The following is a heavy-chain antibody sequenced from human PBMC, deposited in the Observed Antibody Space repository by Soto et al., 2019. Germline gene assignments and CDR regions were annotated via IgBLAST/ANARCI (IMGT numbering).Heavy chain of an antibody. CDR3: ARDRGPPRYLYYGMDV. J-gene: IGHJ6*02. CDR2: IKQDGSGE. D-gene: IGHD3-10*01. Sequence: EVQLVESGGGLVQPGGSLRLSCAASGFTFSTYWMSWVRQAPGKGLEWGGNIKQDGSGENYVDSVKGRFTISRDNANHSLYLQMNSLRAEDTAVYYCARDRGPPRYLYYGMDVWGQGTTVTVSS. V-gene: IGHV3-7*01. CDR1: GFTFSTYW.